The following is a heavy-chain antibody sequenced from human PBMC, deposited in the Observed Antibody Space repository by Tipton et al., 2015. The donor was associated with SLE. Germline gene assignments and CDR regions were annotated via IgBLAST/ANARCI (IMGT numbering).Heavy chain of an antibody. V-gene: IGHV4-59*11. Sequence: TLSLTCTVSGASISSHYWSWIRQPPGKGLEWIGYMYYSGSNNYNPSLRSRVTISVDTSKNQFSLKLSSVTAADTAVFYCATGGSIVGPIRYFDYWGQGTLVTVSS. CDR3: ATGGSIVGPIRYFDY. CDR1: GASISSHY. D-gene: IGHD1-26*01. J-gene: IGHJ4*02. CDR2: MYYSGSN.